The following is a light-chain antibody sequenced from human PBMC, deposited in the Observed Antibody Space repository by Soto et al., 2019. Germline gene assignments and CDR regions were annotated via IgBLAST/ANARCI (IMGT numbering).Light chain of an antibody. V-gene: IGKV3-20*01. CDR2: GAS. CDR1: QIVSSTY. J-gene: IGKJ4*01. CDR3: QQYGVTPPNT. Sequence: EIVLTQSPGTLSLSPGERATLSCRASQIVSSTYLAWFQQKAGQAPRLLIYGASTRATGIPDRFSGSVSGTDFTLTISGLEPEDFALYYCQQYGVTPPNTFGGGTKV.